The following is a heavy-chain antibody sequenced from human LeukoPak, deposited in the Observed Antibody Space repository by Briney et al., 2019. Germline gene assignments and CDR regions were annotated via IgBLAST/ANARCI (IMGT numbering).Heavy chain of an antibody. Sequence: GGSLRLSCAASGFAFSSHSMNWVRQAPGKGLEWVSYISSSSSTIYYADSVKGRFTISRDNAKNSLYLQMNSLGAEDTAVYYCARSQTGGTFDYWGQGALVTVSS. V-gene: IGHV3-48*01. CDR3: ARSQTGGTFDY. CDR2: ISSSSSTI. D-gene: IGHD1-26*01. CDR1: GFAFSSHS. J-gene: IGHJ4*02.